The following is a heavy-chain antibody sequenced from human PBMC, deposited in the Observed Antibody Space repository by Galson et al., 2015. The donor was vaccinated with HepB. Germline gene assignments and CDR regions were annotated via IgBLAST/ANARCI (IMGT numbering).Heavy chain of an antibody. CDR3: ARGPPRINSVTTYY. J-gene: IGHJ4*02. D-gene: IGHD4-11*01. CDR1: GFTFSSYS. V-gene: IGHV3-21*01. CDR2: ISSSSSYI. Sequence: SLRLSCAASGFTFSSYSMNWVRQAPGKGLEWVSSISSSSSYIYYADSVKGRFTISRDNAKNSLYLQMNSLRAEDTAVYYCARGPPRINSVTTYYWGQGTLVTVSS.